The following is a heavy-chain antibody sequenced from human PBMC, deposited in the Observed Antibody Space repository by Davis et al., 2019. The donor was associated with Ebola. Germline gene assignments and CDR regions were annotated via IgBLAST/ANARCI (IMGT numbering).Heavy chain of an antibody. CDR2: ISNSGSTI. CDR1: GFTFSDHY. Sequence: GESLKISCAASGFTFSDHYMSWIRQAPGKGLECVSYISNSGSTIFYADSVKGRFTISRDNARDSLYLQMNSLRAEDTAVYYCARAQFPTTSDHWGQGTLVTVSS. D-gene: IGHD1-1*01. CDR3: ARAQFPTTSDH. J-gene: IGHJ4*02. V-gene: IGHV3-11*01.